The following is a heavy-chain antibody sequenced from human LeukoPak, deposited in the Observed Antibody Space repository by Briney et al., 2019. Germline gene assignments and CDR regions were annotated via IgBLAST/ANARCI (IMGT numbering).Heavy chain of an antibody. J-gene: IGHJ4*02. Sequence: SETLSLTCTVSGGSISSYYWSWIRQPPGKGLEWIGYIYYSGSTYYNPSLKSRVTISVDTSKNQFSLKLSSVTAADTAVYYCFGGYDSSGYYLLDYWGQGTLVTVSS. CDR1: GGSISSYY. V-gene: IGHV4-59*12. D-gene: IGHD3-22*01. CDR2: IYYSGST. CDR3: FGGYDSSGYYLLDY.